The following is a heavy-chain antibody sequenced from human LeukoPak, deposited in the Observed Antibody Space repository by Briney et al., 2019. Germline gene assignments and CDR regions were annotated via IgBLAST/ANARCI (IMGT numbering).Heavy chain of an antibody. Sequence: PGGSLRLSCAASGFTFSSYWMSWVRQAPGKGLEWVANIKQDGSEKYYVDSVKGRFTISRDNAKNSLYLQMNSLRAEDTGVYYCARDRESGWGWLQLTIGAFDIWGQGTVVTVSS. D-gene: IGHD5-24*01. CDR1: GFTFSSYW. CDR2: IKQDGSEK. J-gene: IGHJ3*02. V-gene: IGHV3-7*01. CDR3: ARDRESGWGWLQLTIGAFDI.